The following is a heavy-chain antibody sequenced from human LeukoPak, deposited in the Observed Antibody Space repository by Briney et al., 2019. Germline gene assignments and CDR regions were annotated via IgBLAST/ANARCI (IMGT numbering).Heavy chain of an antibody. V-gene: IGHV3-23*01. CDR3: ASRPSKIAARAWFDP. D-gene: IGHD6-13*01. J-gene: IGHJ5*02. CDR1: GFTFSSYA. CDR2: ISGSGGST. Sequence: GGSLRLSCAASGFTFSSYAMSWVRQAPGKGLEWVSAISGSGGSTYYADSVKGRFTISRDNSKNTLYLQMNSLRAEDTAVYYCASRPSKIAARAWFDPWGLGTLVTVSS.